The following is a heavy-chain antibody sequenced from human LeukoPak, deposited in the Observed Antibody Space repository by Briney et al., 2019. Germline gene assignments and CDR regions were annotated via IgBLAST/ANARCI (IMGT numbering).Heavy chain of an antibody. CDR3: AKLAKYFYGSETYYFFEH. Sequence: GGSLRLSCAASGFPFSAYEMNWVRQAPGKGLEWVSYISVSGDTIYYADSVKGRFTISRDNAKKSLYLQMNSLRVEDTAVYYCAKLAKYFYGSETYYFFEHWGQGTPVTASS. D-gene: IGHD3-10*01. V-gene: IGHV3-48*03. CDR2: ISVSGDTI. J-gene: IGHJ4*02. CDR1: GFPFSAYE.